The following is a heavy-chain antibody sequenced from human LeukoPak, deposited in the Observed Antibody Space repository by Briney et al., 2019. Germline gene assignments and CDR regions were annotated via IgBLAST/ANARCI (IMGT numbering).Heavy chain of an antibody. CDR2: ISSSSSTI. D-gene: IGHD6-13*01. J-gene: IGHJ4*02. CDR3: ARGLTSIAAAGIRQPGD. V-gene: IGHV3-48*04. CDR1: GFTFSSYS. Sequence: GGSLRLSCAASGFTFSSYSMNWVRQAPGKGLEWVSYISSSSSTIYYADSMKGRFTISRDNAKNSLYLQMNSLRAEDTAVYYCARGLTSIAAAGIRQPGDWGQGTLVTVSS.